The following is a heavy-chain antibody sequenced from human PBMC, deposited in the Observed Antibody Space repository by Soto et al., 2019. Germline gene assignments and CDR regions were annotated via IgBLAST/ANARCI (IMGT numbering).Heavy chain of an antibody. D-gene: IGHD6-13*01. CDR3: ARDLAAVPRAFDY. J-gene: IGHJ4*02. V-gene: IGHV4-59*01. Sequence: SETLSLTCTVSGGSISSYFYIWVRQPPGKGLEWIGSVYYTGTTDYNPSLKSRVTISVGTSKTQFSLNLRSVTAADTAVYYCARDLAAVPRAFDYWGRGTLVTVSS. CDR2: VYYTGTT. CDR1: GGSISSYF.